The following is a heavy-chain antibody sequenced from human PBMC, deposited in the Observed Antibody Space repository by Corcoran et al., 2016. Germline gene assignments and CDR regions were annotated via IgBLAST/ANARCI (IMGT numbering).Heavy chain of an antibody. D-gene: IGHD2-2*01. V-gene: IGHV4-31*03. CDR2: IYYSGST. J-gene: IGHJ5*02. Sequence: QVQLQESGPGLVKPSQTLSLTCTVSGGSISSGGYYWSWIRQHPGKGLEWIGYIYYSGSTYYNPSLKSRVTISVDTSKNQFSLKLSSVTVADTAVYYCARVQDIVVVPAAVFFDPWGQGTLVTVSS. CDR1: GGSISSGGYY. CDR3: ARVQDIVVVPAAVFFDP.